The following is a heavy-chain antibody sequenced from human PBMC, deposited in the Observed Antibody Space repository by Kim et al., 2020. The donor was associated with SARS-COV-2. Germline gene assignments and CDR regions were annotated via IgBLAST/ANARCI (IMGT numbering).Heavy chain of an antibody. Sequence: SETLSLTCTVSGVSLSATRYYWAWIRQPPGKGLEWIGSAYYSGGTYYNPSLKTRVTLSVDTSTNEVSLRLPSVTAADTAVYYCATHRSASVLFYLDSWGQGTLVTVSS. J-gene: IGHJ4*02. CDR3: ATHRSASVLFYLDS. V-gene: IGHV4-39*01. CDR1: GVSLSATRYY. CDR2: AYYSGGT.